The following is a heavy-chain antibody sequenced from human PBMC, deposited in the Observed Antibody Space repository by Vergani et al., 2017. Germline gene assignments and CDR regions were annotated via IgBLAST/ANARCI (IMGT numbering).Heavy chain of an antibody. Sequence: QVQLVESGGGVVQPGRSLRLSCAASGFTFSSYGMHWVRQDPGKGLEWVAVIWYDGSNKYYADSVKGRFTISRDNSKNTLYLQMNSLRAEDTAVYYCARVREGAVADAFDIWGQGTMVTVSS. CDR3: ARVREGAVADAFDI. CDR1: GFTFSSYG. CDR2: IWYDGSNK. J-gene: IGHJ3*02. D-gene: IGHD6-19*01. V-gene: IGHV3-33*01.